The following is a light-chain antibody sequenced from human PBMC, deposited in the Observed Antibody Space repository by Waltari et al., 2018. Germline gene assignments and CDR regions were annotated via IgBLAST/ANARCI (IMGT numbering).Light chain of an antibody. CDR1: SSDVGSYNL. J-gene: IGLJ2*01. CDR3: CSYVRGNTLV. CDR2: EGS. V-gene: IGLV2-23*01. Sequence: QSALTQPASVSGSPGQSITISCTGTSSDVGSYNLVSWYQHHPGKAPKPMIYEGSKRSSGVSNRFSGSKSGNTASLTISGLQAEDEADYYCCSYVRGNTLVFGGGTKLTVL.